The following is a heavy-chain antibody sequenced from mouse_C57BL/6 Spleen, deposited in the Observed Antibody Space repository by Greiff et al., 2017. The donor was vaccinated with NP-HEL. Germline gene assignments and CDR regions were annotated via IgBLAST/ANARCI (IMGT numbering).Heavy chain of an antibody. Sequence: QVQLQQSGAELVRPGTSVKVSCKASGYAFTNYLIEWVKQRPGQGLEWIGVINPGSGGTNYNEKFKGKATLTADKSSSTAYMQLSSLTSEDSAVYFCARGNYSGKEDYFDYWGQGTTLTVSS. J-gene: IGHJ2*01. CDR3: ARGNYSGKEDYFDY. CDR1: GYAFTNYL. D-gene: IGHD1-1*01. CDR2: INPGSGGT. V-gene: IGHV1-54*01.